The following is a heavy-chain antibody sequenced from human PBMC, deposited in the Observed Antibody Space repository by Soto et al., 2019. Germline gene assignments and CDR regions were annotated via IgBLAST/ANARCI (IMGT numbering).Heavy chain of an antibody. CDR2: IVVGSGNT. J-gene: IGHJ6*02. D-gene: IGHD6-6*01. CDR3: AAVFSIAVDCPPYYYYGMDV. V-gene: IGHV1-58*01. Sequence: SVKVSCKASGFTFTSSAVQWVRQARGQRLEWIGWIVVGSGNTNYAEKFQERVTITRDMSTSTAYMELMSLRSEDEAGGYCAAVFSIAVDCPPYYYYGMDVWGQGTTVTVSS. CDR1: GFTFTSSA.